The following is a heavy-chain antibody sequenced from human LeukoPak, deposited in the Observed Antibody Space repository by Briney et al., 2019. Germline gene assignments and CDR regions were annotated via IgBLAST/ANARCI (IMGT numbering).Heavy chain of an antibody. J-gene: IGHJ5*02. D-gene: IGHD3-3*01. CDR2: INPNSGGT. CDR1: GYTFTGYY. V-gene: IGHV1-2*02. CDR3: ARDGATIFGVVINWFGP. Sequence: ASVKVSCKASGYTFTGYYMHWVRQAPGQGLEWMGWINPNSGGTNYAQKFKGRVTMTRDTSISTAYMELSSLRSDDTAVYYCARDGATIFGVVINWFGPWGQGTLVTVSS.